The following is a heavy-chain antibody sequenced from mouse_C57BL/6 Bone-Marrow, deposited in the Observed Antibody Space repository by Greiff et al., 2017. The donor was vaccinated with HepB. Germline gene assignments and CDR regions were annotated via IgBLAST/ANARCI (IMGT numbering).Heavy chain of an antibody. J-gene: IGHJ2*01. CDR3: AKALTHLDY. CDR1: GYAFSSSW. V-gene: IGHV1-82*01. CDR2: IYPGDGDT. Sequence: LQESGPELVKPGASVKISCKASGYAFSSSWMNWVKQRPGKGLEWIGRIYPGDGDTNYNGKFKGKATLTADKSSSTAYMQLSSLTSEDSAVYFCAKALTHLDYWGQGTTLTVSS. D-gene: IGHD4-1*01.